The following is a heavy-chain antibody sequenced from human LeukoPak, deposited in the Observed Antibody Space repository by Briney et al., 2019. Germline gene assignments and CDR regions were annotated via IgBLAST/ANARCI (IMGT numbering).Heavy chain of an antibody. Sequence: GGSLRLSCAASGFTVSSNYMSWVRQAPGKGLEWVSVIYSGGNTYYPDSVKGRFTISRDNPKNTLYLQMNSLRAEDTAVYFCAKRGVVIRVILVGFHKEAYYFDSWGQGALVTVSS. V-gene: IGHV3-53*01. CDR1: GFTVSSNY. J-gene: IGHJ4*02. D-gene: IGHD3-22*01. CDR2: IYSGGNT. CDR3: AKRGVVIRVILVGFHKEAYYFDS.